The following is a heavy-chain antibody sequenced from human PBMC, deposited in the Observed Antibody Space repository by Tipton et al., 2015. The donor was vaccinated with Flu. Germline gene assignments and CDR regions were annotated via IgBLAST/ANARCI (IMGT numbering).Heavy chain of an antibody. J-gene: IGHJ4*02. D-gene: IGHD4-17*01. CDR3: ARGIYGDSLLEY. V-gene: IGHV1-18*01. Sequence: QLVQSGVEVKKPGASVKVSCKASGYTFKTYGISWVRQAPGQGLEWMGWINPYTDNTNYAQKFQGRVTMTTDTSTNTAYMELRSLRSDDTAVYFCARGIYGDSLLEYWGQGVLVTVSS. CDR1: GYTFKTYG. CDR2: INPYTDNT.